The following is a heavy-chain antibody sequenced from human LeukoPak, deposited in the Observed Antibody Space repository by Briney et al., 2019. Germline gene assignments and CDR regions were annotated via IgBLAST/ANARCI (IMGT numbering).Heavy chain of an antibody. CDR2: FDPEDGET. D-gene: IGHD6-13*01. CDR3: ATPASAVVAVGHYYMDV. Sequence: ASVKVSCKVSGYTLTELSMHRVRQAPGKGLEWVGGFDPEDGETIYAQRFQGRVTMTKDTSTDTAYMELSSLRSEDTAVYYCATPASAVVAVGHYYMDVWGKGTTATVSS. V-gene: IGHV1-24*01. J-gene: IGHJ6*03. CDR1: GYTLTELS.